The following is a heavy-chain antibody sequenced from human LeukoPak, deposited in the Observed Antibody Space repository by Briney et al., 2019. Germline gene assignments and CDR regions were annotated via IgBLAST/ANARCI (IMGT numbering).Heavy chain of an antibody. D-gene: IGHD3-10*01. V-gene: IGHV4-61*02. J-gene: IGHJ6*03. Sequence: SETLSLTCTVSGGSISSGSYYWSWIRQPAGKGLEWIGRIYTSGSTNYNPSLKSRVTISVDTSKNQFSLKLSSVTAADTAGYYCARKEVRGVISPYYYMDVWGKGTTVTISS. CDR2: IYTSGST. CDR1: GGSISSGSYY. CDR3: ARKEVRGVISPYYYMDV.